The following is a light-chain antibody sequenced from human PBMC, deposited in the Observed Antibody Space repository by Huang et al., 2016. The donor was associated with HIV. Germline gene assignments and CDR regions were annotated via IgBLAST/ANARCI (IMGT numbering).Light chain of an antibody. J-gene: IGKJ3*01. Sequence: DIVMTQSPDSLAVSLGERATINCKSSQLILYISGNKNYLSWYQKKPVQPPKLLIYWASTRESGVPDRFSGSGSGTDFTLTISSLQAEDVAVYYCQQYFTTPTFGPGTKVEI. CDR3: QQYFTTPT. CDR1: QLILYISGNKNY. CDR2: WAS. V-gene: IGKV4-1*01.